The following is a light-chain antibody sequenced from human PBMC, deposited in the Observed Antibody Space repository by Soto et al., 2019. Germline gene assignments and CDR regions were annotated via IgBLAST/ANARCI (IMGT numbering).Light chain of an antibody. Sequence: EIVFTPSRRTLSLSPGEIATLSCSASQSVSSSYLAWYQQKPGQAPRLLIYGASSRATGIPDRFSGSGSGTDFTLTISRLEPEDFAVYYCQDYGSSPQTFGQGTKV. J-gene: IGKJ1*01. V-gene: IGKV3-20*01. CDR2: GAS. CDR1: QSVSSSY. CDR3: QDYGSSPQT.